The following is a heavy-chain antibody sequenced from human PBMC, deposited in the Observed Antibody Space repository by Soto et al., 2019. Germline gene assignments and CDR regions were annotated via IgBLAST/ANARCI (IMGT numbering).Heavy chain of an antibody. CDR1: GFTFSPYG. D-gene: IGHD6-19*01. CDR3: ARGPALAVTGADFDY. Sequence: QVQLVESGGGVDQPGRSLRLSCAVSGFTFSPYGMHWVRQAPGKGLEWVALIWYEGHKKFYADSVKGRFTISRDISKKTLYLHMTSLRADDTAIYYCARGPALAVTGADFDYWGQGTLVTVAS. J-gene: IGHJ4*02. CDR2: IWYEGHKK. V-gene: IGHV3-33*01.